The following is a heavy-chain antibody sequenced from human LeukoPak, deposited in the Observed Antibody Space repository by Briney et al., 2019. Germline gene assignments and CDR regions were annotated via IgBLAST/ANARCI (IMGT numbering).Heavy chain of an antibody. CDR1: GFTVSSNY. J-gene: IGHJ3*02. CDR2: IYSGGST. V-gene: IGHV3-66*01. CDR3: ATVGYCSSSTCFVFYM. D-gene: IGHD2-2*03. Sequence: GGSLRLSCAASGFTVSSNYMSWVRQAPGKGLEWVSVIYSGGSTYYADSVKGRFTISRDNSKNTLYLQMNSLKSEDTALYYCATVGYCSSSTCFVFYMWGQGTMVTVSS.